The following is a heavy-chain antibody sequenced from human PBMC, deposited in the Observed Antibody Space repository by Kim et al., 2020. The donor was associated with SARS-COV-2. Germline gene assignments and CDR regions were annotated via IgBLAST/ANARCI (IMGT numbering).Heavy chain of an antibody. Sequence: SETLSLTCTVSGGSISSSSYYWGWIRQPPGKGLEWIGSIYYSGSTYYNPSLKSRVTISVDTSKNQFSLKLSSVTAADTAVYYCARFWGSGSYYNPNFDYWGQGTLVTVSS. CDR2: IYYSGST. V-gene: IGHV4-39*07. J-gene: IGHJ4*02. D-gene: IGHD3-10*01. CDR1: GGSISSSSYY. CDR3: ARFWGSGSYYNPNFDY.